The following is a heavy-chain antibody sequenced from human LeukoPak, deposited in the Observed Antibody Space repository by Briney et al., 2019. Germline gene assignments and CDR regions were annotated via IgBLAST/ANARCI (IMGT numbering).Heavy chain of an antibody. D-gene: IGHD2-15*01. CDR1: GFTFSRYS. V-gene: IGHV3-48*01. J-gene: IGHJ6*03. Sequence: GGSLRLSCAASGFTFSRYSMNWVRQAPGKGLEGVSYISSSRSNIFYADSGKGRLTMCREKAKNSLYLQMNSLRAEDTAVYYCASLALVVVAADYMDVWGKGTTVTVSS. CDR2: ISSSRSNI. CDR3: ASLALVVVAADYMDV.